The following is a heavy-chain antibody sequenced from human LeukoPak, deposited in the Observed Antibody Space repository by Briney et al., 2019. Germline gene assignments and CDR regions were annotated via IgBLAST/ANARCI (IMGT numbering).Heavy chain of an antibody. J-gene: IGHJ4*02. Sequence: SETLSLTCTVSGGSISSYYWSWIRQPPGKGLEWIGYIYYSGSTNYNPSLKSRVTISVDTSKNQFPLKLSSVTAADTAVYYCARGLVVVVAATSYFDYWGQGTLVTVSP. D-gene: IGHD2-15*01. CDR1: GGSISSYY. V-gene: IGHV4-59*01. CDR2: IYYSGST. CDR3: ARGLVVVVAATSYFDY.